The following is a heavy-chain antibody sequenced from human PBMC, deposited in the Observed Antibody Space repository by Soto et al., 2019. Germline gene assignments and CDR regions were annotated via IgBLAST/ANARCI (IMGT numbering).Heavy chain of an antibody. CDR3: ARVGYCSSSSCPHFDY. CDR1: GYSFTSYW. J-gene: IGHJ4*02. CDR2: IYPGDSDT. V-gene: IGHV5-51*01. Sequence: GASLKISCKGSGYSFTSYWIGWVRQMPGKGLEWMGIIYPGDSDTRYSPSFQGQVTISADKSISTAYLQWSSLKASDTAMYYCARVGYCSSSSCPHFDYWGQGTLVTVSS. D-gene: IGHD2-2*01.